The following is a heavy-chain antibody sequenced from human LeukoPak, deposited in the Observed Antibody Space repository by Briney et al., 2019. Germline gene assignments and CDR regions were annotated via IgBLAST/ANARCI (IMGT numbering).Heavy chain of an antibody. CDR1: GYSISSGYY. D-gene: IGHD1-26*01. CDR2: IYHSGST. J-gene: IGHJ4*02. V-gene: IGHV4-38-2*01. CDR3: GRQGGSYYGNYYFDY. Sequence: SETLSLTCAVSGYSISSGYYWGWIRQPPGKGLEWIGSIYHSGSTYYNPSLKSRVTISVDTSKNQFSLKLSSVTAADTAVYYCGRQGGSYYGNYYFDYWGQGTLVTVSS.